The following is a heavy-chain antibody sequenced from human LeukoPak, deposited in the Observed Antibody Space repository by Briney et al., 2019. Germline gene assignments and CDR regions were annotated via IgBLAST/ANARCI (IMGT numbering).Heavy chain of an antibody. CDR3: AILRGYGDYYFDY. J-gene: IGHJ4*01. CDR2: IYYSVST. D-gene: IGHD4-17*01. Sequence: MASETLSLTCSVSGGSISSSSYYWGWIRQPPGKGLEWIGRIYYSVSTYYNPSLKSRATISVDTSKNQFSLKLSFVTAADTAVYYCAILRGYGDYYFDYWGQGTLVTVSS. CDR1: GGSISSSSYY. V-gene: IGHV4-39*01.